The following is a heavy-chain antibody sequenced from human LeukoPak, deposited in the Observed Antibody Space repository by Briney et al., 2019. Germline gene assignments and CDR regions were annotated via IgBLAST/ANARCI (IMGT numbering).Heavy chain of an antibody. CDR3: ARENDSSGYYYPDY. V-gene: IGHV1-69*13. J-gene: IGHJ4*02. CDR2: IIPIFGTA. CDR1: GGTFSSYA. D-gene: IGHD3-22*01. Sequence: SVKVSCKASGGTFSSYAISWVRQAPGQGLEWMGGIIPIFGTANYAQKFQGRVTITADESTSTAYMELRSLRSDDTAVYYCARENDSSGYYYPDYWGQGTLVTVSS.